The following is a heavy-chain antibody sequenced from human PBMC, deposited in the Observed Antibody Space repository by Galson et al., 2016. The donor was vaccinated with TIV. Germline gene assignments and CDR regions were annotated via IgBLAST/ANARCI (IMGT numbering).Heavy chain of an antibody. J-gene: IGHJ2*01. CDR3: ARDVNDRSGFYPVRYFDL. CDR2: ISTFSGNT. CDR1: GYTFTTYD. Sequence: SVKVSCKASGYTFTTYDISWVRQAPGQGLEWMGWISTFSGNTNYLQSLQGRVSMTTDTSTSTAYMELRSLRSDDTAVYYCARDVNDRSGFYPVRYFDLWGRGTLLTVSS. D-gene: IGHD3-22*01. V-gene: IGHV1-18*01.